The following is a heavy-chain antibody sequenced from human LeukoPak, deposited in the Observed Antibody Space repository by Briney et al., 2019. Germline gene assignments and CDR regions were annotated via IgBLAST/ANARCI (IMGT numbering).Heavy chain of an antibody. Sequence: PSETLSLTCTVSGGSISSYYWSWIRQPPGKGLEWIGYIYYSGSTNYNPSLKSRVTISVDTSKNQFSLKLSSVTAADTAVYYCARQVVVPAFDYWGQGTLVTVSS. D-gene: IGHD2-2*01. CDR3: ARQVVVPAFDY. V-gene: IGHV4-59*01. J-gene: IGHJ4*02. CDR2: IYYSGST. CDR1: GGSISSYY.